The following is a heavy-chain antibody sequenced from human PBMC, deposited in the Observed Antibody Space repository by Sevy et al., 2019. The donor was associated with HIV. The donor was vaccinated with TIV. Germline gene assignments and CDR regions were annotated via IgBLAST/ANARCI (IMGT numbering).Heavy chain of an antibody. J-gene: IGHJ3*02. CDR2: IWYDGSNK. D-gene: IGHD2-15*01. CDR3: ARAACSDGSCYPLNAFDI. Sequence: GGSLRLSCAASGFTFSSYGMHWVRQAPGKGLEWVAVIWYDGSNKYYADSVKGRFTISRDNSKNTLYLQMNSLRAEDTAVYYCARAACSDGSCYPLNAFDIWGQGTMVTVSS. V-gene: IGHV3-33*01. CDR1: GFTFSSYG.